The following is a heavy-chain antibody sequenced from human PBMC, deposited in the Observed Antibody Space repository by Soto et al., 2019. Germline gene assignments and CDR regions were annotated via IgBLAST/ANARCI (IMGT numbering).Heavy chain of an antibody. CDR1: GYSFTNYW. CDR2: IYPGDSDI. V-gene: IGHV5-51*01. D-gene: IGHD2-15*01. J-gene: IGHJ4*02. CDR3: AARHCSGGSCYHFYFEY. Sequence: GESLKISCKGSGYSFTNYWIGWVRQMPGRGLEWMGIIYPGDSDIRYSPSFQGQVTISADKSISTAYLQWSSLKASDTAMYYCAARHCSGGSCYHFYFEYLGQGTPVTVSS.